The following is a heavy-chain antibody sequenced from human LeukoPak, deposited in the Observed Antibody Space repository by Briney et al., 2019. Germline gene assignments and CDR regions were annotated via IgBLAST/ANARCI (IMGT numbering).Heavy chain of an antibody. Sequence: GGSLRLSCAASGFTFSSYEMNWVRQAPGKGLEWVSSISSSSSYIYYADSVKGRFTISRDNARNSLFLQMNSLRAEDTAVYYCARDVQVATIYPLDYWGQGTLVTVSS. J-gene: IGHJ4*02. CDR2: ISSSSSYI. V-gene: IGHV3-21*01. D-gene: IGHD5-12*01. CDR3: ARDVQVATIYPLDY. CDR1: GFTFSSYE.